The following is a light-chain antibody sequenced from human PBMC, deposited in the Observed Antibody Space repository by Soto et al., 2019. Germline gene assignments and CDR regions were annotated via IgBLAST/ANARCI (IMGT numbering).Light chain of an antibody. CDR1: QSVSSSY. V-gene: IGKV3-20*01. J-gene: IGKJ3*01. CDR2: GAS. CDR3: QQYGSSPPYT. Sequence: ESVLTQSPGTLSLSPGERATLSCRASQSVSSSYLAWYQQKPGQAPRLLIYGASSRATGMPDRFSGSGSGRDFALTISRLEPADFAVYYCQQYGSSPPYTFGPGTKVDIK.